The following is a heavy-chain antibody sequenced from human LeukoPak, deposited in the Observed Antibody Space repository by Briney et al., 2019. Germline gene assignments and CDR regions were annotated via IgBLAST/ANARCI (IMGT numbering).Heavy chain of an antibody. Sequence: SETLSLTCTVSGASVSGSPYYWGWIRQPPGKGLEWIGSIYSSGSTYCNASLQSRVTISIETSKNQISLRLNSVTAADTAIYYCAKSGGYGLIDYWGQGTLVTVSS. D-gene: IGHD1-26*01. V-gene: IGHV4-39*01. CDR1: GASVSGSPYY. J-gene: IGHJ4*02. CDR2: IYSSGST. CDR3: AKSGGYGLIDY.